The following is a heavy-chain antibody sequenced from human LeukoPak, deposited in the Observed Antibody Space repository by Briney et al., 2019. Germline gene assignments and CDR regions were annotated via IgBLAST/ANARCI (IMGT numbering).Heavy chain of an antibody. J-gene: IGHJ4*02. V-gene: IGHV3-7*01. CDR1: GFMLSNYW. CDR2: IKRDGGEK. D-gene: IGHD2-8*01. Sequence: GGSLRLSCAASGFMLSNYWMSWVRQAPGKGLEWVANIKRDGGEKYYVDSVKGRFTISRDNAENSLYLQMNNLRVDDTAMYYCARDNGAGDYWGQGTLVTVSS. CDR3: ARDNGAGDY.